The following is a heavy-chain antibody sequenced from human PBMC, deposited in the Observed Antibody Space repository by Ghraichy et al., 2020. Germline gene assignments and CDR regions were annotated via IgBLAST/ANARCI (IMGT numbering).Heavy chain of an antibody. J-gene: IGHJ6*02. V-gene: IGHV1-8*01. D-gene: IGHD3-10*01. Sequence: ASVKVSCKASGYTFTSYDINWVRQATGQGLEWMGWMNPNSGNTGYAQKFQGRVTMTRNTSISTAYMELSSLRSEDTAVYYCARGPILWFGDQMEFYYYYGMDVWGQGTTVTVSS. CDR2: MNPNSGNT. CDR3: ARGPILWFGDQMEFYYYYGMDV. CDR1: GYTFTSYD.